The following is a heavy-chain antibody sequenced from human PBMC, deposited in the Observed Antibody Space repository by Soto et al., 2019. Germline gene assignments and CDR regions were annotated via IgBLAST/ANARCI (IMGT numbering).Heavy chain of an antibody. D-gene: IGHD4-17*01. V-gene: IGHV3-66*01. J-gene: IGHJ5*02. CDR1: GFTVNTNY. CDR2: IYDGGST. CDR3: ARGDGDYGRRLDP. Sequence: EVQLVESGGGLVQPGGSLRISCVASGFTVNTNYVSWVRQAPGKGLEWVSIIYDGGSTYYADSVKGRFTISRDNSKNTVYLQMNSLRGVDTAVYYCARGDGDYGRRLDPWGQGTLVTVSS.